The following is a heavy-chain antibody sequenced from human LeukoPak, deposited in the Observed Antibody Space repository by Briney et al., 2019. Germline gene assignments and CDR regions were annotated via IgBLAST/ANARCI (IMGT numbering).Heavy chain of an antibody. J-gene: IGHJ4*02. CDR3: ARGWGYFDS. CDR1: GGSISGYY. D-gene: IGHD7-27*01. V-gene: IGHV4-59*01. Sequence: SETLSLTCAVSGGSISGYYWSWIRQPPGKGLEWIGYIHYSGSTNYNPSLKSRVTISADTSKNHFSLKVTSLTAADRAVYYCARGWGYFDSWGQGTLVTVSS. CDR2: IHYSGST.